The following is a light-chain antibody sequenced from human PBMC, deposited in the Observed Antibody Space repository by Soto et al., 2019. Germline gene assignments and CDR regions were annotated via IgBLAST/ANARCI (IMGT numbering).Light chain of an antibody. V-gene: IGKV3-15*01. CDR2: DAS. J-gene: IGKJ1*01. CDR3: QQYNAWPRT. CDR1: LSVSRN. Sequence: EIVMTQSPSTLSVSAGERATLSCRASLSVSRNLAWYQQKPGQAPRLLIFDASTRATGIPARFSGSGSGTEFTLTITSLQSEDFAVYYCQQYNAWPRTFGQGTKVDIK.